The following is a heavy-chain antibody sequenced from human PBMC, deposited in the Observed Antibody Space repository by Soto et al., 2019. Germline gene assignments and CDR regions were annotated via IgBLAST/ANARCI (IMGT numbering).Heavy chain of an antibody. V-gene: IGHV1-8*01. CDR1: GYSFTTCD. J-gene: IGHJ6*02. D-gene: IGHD4-17*01. Sequence: ASVKVSCKASGYSFTTCDINWVRQATGQGLEWMGWMNPNSGKTGYAQKFQGRVTMTRNTPKSTVYMEVSSLTSEDTAVYYCARALPSDYGREIFYYYGMDVWGQGTTVTVSS. CDR3: ARALPSDYGREIFYYYGMDV. CDR2: MNPNSGKT.